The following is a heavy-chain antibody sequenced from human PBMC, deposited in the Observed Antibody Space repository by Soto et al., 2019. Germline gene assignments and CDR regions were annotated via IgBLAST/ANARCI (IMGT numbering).Heavy chain of an antibody. D-gene: IGHD1-26*01. CDR1: GYTFTSYY. J-gene: IGHJ4*02. Sequence: QVQLVQSGAEVKKPGASVKVSCKASGYTFTSYYMHWVRQAPGQGLEWMGIINPSGGSTSYAQKFLGRVTMTWDTFTSTVYLELSSLRSQDTGVYYCAASPSWERDAIDYWGQGTLVTVSS. CDR2: INPSGGST. V-gene: IGHV1-46*01. CDR3: AASPSWERDAIDY.